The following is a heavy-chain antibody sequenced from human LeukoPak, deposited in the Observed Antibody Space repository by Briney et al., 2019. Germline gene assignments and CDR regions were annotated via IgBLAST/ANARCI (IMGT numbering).Heavy chain of an antibody. CDR2: IYYSGST. CDR3: ARQREMDYYFDY. J-gene: IGHJ4*02. Sequence: KPSETLSLTCTVSGGSISSSSYYWGWIRQPPGEGLEWIGSIYYSGSTYYNPSLKSRVTISVDTSKNQFSLKLSSVTAADTAVYYCARQREMDYYFDYWGQGTLVTVSS. D-gene: IGHD2-2*03. CDR1: GGSISSSSYY. V-gene: IGHV4-39*01.